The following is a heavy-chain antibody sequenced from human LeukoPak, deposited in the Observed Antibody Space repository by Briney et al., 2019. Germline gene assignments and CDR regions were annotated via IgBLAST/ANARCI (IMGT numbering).Heavy chain of an antibody. CDR2: MNPNSGNT. D-gene: IGHD3-10*01. J-gene: IGHJ5*02. V-gene: IGHV1-8*01. Sequence: ASVKVSCKASGYTFTSYDINWVRQATGQGLEWMGWMNPNSGNTGYAQKFQGRVTMTRNTSISTAYMELSSLRSEDTAVYYCAGGRITMVRGDLRNWFDPWGQGTLVTVSS. CDR1: GYTFTSYD. CDR3: AGGRITMVRGDLRNWFDP.